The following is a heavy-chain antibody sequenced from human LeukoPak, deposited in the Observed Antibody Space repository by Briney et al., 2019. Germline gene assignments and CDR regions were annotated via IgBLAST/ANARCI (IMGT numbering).Heavy chain of an antibody. CDR3: ARDSYYDQYLRVYMDV. D-gene: IGHD1-26*01. CDR2: INHSGST. Sequence: PSETLSLTCAVYGGSFSGYYWSWIRQPPGKGLEWIGEINHSGSTNYNPSLKSRVTISVDTSKNQFSLKLSSVTAADTAVYYCARDSYYDQYLRVYMDVCRKGSTATVSS. V-gene: IGHV4-34*01. CDR1: GGSFSGYY. J-gene: IGHJ6*03.